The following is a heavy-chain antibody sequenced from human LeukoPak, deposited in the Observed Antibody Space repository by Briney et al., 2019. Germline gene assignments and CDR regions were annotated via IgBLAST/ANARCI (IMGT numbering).Heavy chain of an antibody. V-gene: IGHV3-23*01. CDR2: INRCGNTT. Sequence: GGSLRLSCAPSGFALSSFAMGWLRQSPGKAVEWLSTINRCGNTTFHAHPVKGRLTNSRDNSKNTLHLHMDSLRPDDTAIYYCTKALHVAVAVADYYYFYMDAWGRGTAVTVSS. CDR3: TKALHVAVAVADYYYFYMDA. CDR1: GFALSSFA. D-gene: IGHD6-19*01. J-gene: IGHJ6*03.